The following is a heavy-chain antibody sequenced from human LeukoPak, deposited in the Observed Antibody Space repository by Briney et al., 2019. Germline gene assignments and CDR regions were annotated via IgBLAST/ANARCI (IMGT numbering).Heavy chain of an antibody. CDR2: ISGSAGGT. Sequence: GGSLRLSCGVSGVTLSNYGMSWVRQAPGRGLEWVAGISGSAGGTNYADSVKGRFTISRDNSNNTLFLQMDRLRAEDTAVYFCAKRGVVVRVFLVGFHKEAYYFDSWGQGALVTVPS. D-gene: IGHD3-16*02. V-gene: IGHV3-23*01. CDR1: GVTLSNYG. CDR3: AKRGVVVRVFLVGFHKEAYYFDS. J-gene: IGHJ4*02.